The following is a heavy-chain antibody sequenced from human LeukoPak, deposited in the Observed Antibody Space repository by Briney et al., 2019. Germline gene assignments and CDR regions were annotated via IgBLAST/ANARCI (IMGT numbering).Heavy chain of an antibody. Sequence: ASVKVSCKASGYTFTSYDINWVRQATGQGREWMGWMNPNSGNTGYAQKFQGRVTMTRNTSISTAYMELSSLRSEDTAVYYCARGQGYYDSSGYYVGDIWGQGTMVTVSS. CDR3: ARGQGYYDSSGYYVGDI. D-gene: IGHD3-22*01. CDR1: GYTFTSYD. J-gene: IGHJ3*02. CDR2: MNPNSGNT. V-gene: IGHV1-8*01.